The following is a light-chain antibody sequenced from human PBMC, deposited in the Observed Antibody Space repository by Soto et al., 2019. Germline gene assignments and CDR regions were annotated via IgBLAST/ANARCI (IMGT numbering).Light chain of an antibody. Sequence: DIQMTHSPATLSASVGDRLTITVLASQTISWWLAWYQQKPGTAPKLLIYESTSLQSVVPSMFSGSGSGTEFTLSISSLQPEYFAEYYCQQYGSSPRTFGQGTKVDIK. CDR1: QTISWW. J-gene: IGKJ1*01. CDR3: QQYGSSPRT. V-gene: IGKV1-5*01. CDR2: EST.